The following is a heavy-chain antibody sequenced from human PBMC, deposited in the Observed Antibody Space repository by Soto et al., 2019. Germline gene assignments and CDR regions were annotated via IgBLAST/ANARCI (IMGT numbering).Heavy chain of an antibody. Sequence: GGSLRLSCAASGFTFSSYSMNWVRQAPGKGLEWVSYISSSSGTIYYADSVKGRFTISRDNAKNSLYLQMNSLRVEDTAVYYCARDRCSITSCYVCMDVWGQGTTVTVSS. D-gene: IGHD2-2*01. J-gene: IGHJ6*02. V-gene: IGHV3-48*01. CDR3: ARDRCSITSCYVCMDV. CDR2: ISSSSGTI. CDR1: GFTFSSYS.